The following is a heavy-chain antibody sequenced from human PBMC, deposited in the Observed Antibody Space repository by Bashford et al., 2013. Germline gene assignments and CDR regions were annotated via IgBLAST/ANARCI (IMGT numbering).Heavy chain of an antibody. CDR3: ATDDDTDDQYFGS. Sequence: ASVKVSCKASGGTFSSYAISWVRQAPGQGLEWMGMIYPSDGSTSYAQKFQGRVTMTRDTSINTAFLEVTGLKYDDTAVYFCATDDDTDDQYFGSWGQGTLVTVSS. CDR2: IYPSDGST. D-gene: IGHD1-1*01. V-gene: IGHV1-46*01. J-gene: IGHJ4*02. CDR1: GGTFSSYA.